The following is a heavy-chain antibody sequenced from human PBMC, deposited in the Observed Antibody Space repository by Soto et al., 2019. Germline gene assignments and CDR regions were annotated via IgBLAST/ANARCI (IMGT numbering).Heavy chain of an antibody. CDR2: ISYDGGNK. CDR1: GFTFRNYA. Sequence: QVHLVESGGGVVQPGRSLRLYCAASGFTFRNYAMHWVRQAPGKGLECVAVISYDGGNKFYRDYVKGRFTISRDNSKNTLYLEINSLRYEDTAVYYCARGDREDIAVVIGVRPGEYGVDVWGQGTTVTVSS. CDR3: ARGDREDIAVVIGVRPGEYGVDV. V-gene: IGHV3-30-3*01. D-gene: IGHD2-21*01. J-gene: IGHJ6*02.